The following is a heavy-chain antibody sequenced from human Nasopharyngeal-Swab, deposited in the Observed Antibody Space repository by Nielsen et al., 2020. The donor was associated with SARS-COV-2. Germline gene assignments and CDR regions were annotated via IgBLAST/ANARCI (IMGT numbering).Heavy chain of an antibody. CDR1: GGSISNSYY. V-gene: IGHV4-34*01. J-gene: IGHJ6*03. Sequence: SETLSLTCTVSGGSISNSYYWGWIRQPPGKGLEWIAEINHSGSTHYNPSLKSRVTISLDTSKNQFSLKLSSLTAADTAVYYCARGLSGVVPAPILGLGPFYSYYYMDVWGKGTTVTVSS. CDR3: ARGLSGVVPAPILGLGPFYSYYYMDV. CDR2: INHSGST. D-gene: IGHD2-2*01.